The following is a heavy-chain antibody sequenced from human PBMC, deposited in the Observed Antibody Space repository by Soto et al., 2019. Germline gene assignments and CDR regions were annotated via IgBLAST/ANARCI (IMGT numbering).Heavy chain of an antibody. Sequence: PGGSLRLSCAASGFIFSDYTMNWVRQAPGKGLEYVSGIRGNGDPPFYADSVKGRFTISRDNSKNTLYLQMSSLSADDTAVYYCVKSRGGNNFDFFDWGQGALVTVSS. V-gene: IGHV3-64D*06. CDR2: IRGNGDPP. CDR1: GFIFSDYT. J-gene: IGHJ4*02. D-gene: IGHD5-12*01. CDR3: VKSRGGNNFDFFD.